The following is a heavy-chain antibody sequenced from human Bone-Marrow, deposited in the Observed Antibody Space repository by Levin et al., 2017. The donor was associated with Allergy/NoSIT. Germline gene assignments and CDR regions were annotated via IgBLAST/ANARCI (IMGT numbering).Heavy chain of an antibody. V-gene: IGHV3-30*18. D-gene: IGHD3-10*01. CDR3: AKDRTYGSDSGSFPYF. J-gene: IGHJ4*02. Sequence: GGSLRLSCSAAGFSFEKYGMHWVRQAPGKGLEWVSFISDDGSETYYIDSVKGRFTISRDNSKNTLFLQISTLKIEDTATYFCAKDRTYGSDSGSFPYFWGQGSRVTVSS. CDR1: GFSFEKYG. CDR2: ISDDGSET.